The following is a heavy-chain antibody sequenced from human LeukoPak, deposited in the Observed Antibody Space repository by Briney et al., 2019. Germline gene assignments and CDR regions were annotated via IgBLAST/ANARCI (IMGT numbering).Heavy chain of an antibody. V-gene: IGHV1-69*05. CDR2: IIPIFGTA. D-gene: IGHD5-12*01. CDR1: GGTFSSYA. CDR3: ASPPMSDVDIVAASVGYFDY. Sequence: GASVKVSCKASGGTFSSYAISWVRQAPGQGLEWMGGIIPIFGTANYAQKFQGRVTITTDESTSTAYMELSSLRSEDTAVYYCASPPMSDVDIVAASVGYFDYWGEGTLVTVSS. J-gene: IGHJ4*02.